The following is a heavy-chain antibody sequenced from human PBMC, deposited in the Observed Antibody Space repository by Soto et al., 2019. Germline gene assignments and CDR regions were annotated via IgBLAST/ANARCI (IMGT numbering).Heavy chain of an antibody. Sequence: ASVKVSCKASGYTFTGYYMHWVRQAPGQGLEWMGWINPNSGGTNYAQKFQGRVTMTRDTSISTAYMELSRLRSDDTAVYYCARVVGITIFRVVWELFDPWGQGTLVTV. CDR2: INPNSGGT. CDR1: GYTFTGYY. D-gene: IGHD3-3*01. V-gene: IGHV1-2*02. J-gene: IGHJ5*02. CDR3: ARVVGITIFRVVWELFDP.